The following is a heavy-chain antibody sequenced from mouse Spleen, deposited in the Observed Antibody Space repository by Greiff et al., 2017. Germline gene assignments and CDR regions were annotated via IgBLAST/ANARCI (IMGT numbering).Heavy chain of an antibody. J-gene: IGHJ4*01. Sequence: EVQLQQSGAELVKPGASVKLSCTASGFNIKDTYMHWVKQRPEQGLEWIGRIDPANGNTKYDPKFQGKATITADTSSNTAYLQLSSLTSEDTAVYYCASDSLGAMDYWGQGTSVTVSS. CDR2: IDPANGNT. V-gene: IGHV14-3*02. D-gene: IGHD3-2*01. CDR1: GFNIKDTY. CDR3: ASDSLGAMDY.